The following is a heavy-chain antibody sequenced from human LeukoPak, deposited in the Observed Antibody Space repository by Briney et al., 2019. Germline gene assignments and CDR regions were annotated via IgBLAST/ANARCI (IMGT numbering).Heavy chain of an antibody. V-gene: IGHV4-4*07. CDR3: ATLLYSGSYRGDAFDI. CDR2: IHTSGST. D-gene: IGHD1-26*01. CDR1: GGSISSHY. Sequence: SETLSLTCTVSGGSISSHYWSWIRQPAGKGLEWIGRIHTSGSTNYNPSLKSRVTMSVDTSMKQFSLRLSSVTAADTAVYYCATLLYSGSYRGDAFDIWGQGTMVTVSS. J-gene: IGHJ3*02.